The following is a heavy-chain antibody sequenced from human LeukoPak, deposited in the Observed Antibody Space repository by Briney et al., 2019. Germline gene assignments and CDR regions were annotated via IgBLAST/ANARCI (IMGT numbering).Heavy chain of an antibody. CDR1: GGSISSYY. D-gene: IGHD5-18*01. J-gene: IGHJ4*02. CDR2: IYYSGTT. V-gene: IGHV4-59*01. CDR3: ARENGYRYDY. Sequence: SETLSLTCTVSGGSISSYYWNWIRQPPGKGLEWIGYIYYSGTTNYNPSLKSRVSMSVDTSKNQFSLKLSSVTAADTALYYCARENGYRYDYWGQGTLVTVSS.